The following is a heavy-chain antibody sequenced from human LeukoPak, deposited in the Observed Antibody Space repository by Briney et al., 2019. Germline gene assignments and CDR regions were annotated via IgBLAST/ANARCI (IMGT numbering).Heavy chain of an antibody. J-gene: IGHJ4*02. CDR1: GFTFSVSW. V-gene: IGHV3-7*01. Sequence: GGSLRLSCAASGFTFSVSWMSWVRQAPGKGLEWVANIKEDGGVKNYVDSVKGRFTISRDNAKKSLFLQMNSLRAEDTAVYYCARDRGWNTFDYWGQGTLVTVSS. D-gene: IGHD1/OR15-1a*01. CDR2: IKEDGGVK. CDR3: ARDRGWNTFDY.